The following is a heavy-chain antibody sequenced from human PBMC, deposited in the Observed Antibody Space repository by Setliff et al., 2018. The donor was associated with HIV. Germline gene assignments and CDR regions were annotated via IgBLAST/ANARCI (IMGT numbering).Heavy chain of an antibody. CDR2: IYSGGST. V-gene: IGHV3-66*02. Sequence: GESLKISCAASGFTFNSYAMSWVRQAPGKGLEWVSTIYSGGSTYHADSVKGRFTLSRDTSKNTLFLQMNSLRPEDTAVYYCARVRLYNAALDYWGQGTLVTVSS. D-gene: IGHD3-10*01. CDR3: ARVRLYNAALDY. J-gene: IGHJ4*02. CDR1: GFTFNSYA.